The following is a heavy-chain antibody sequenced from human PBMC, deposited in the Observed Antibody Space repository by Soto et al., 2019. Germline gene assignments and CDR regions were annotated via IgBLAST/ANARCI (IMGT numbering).Heavy chain of an antibody. CDR1: GFTFSSYA. Sequence: EVQLLESGGGLVQPGGSLRLSCAASGFTFSSYAMWWVRQAPGKGLECVSAISGGGETTYYADSVKGRFTISRDNSKNTLYLQMNSLRAVDTAVYYCAFNIGSGRYYFDYWGQGTLVTVS. CDR3: AFNIGSGRYYFDY. D-gene: IGHD3-10*01. CDR2: ISGGGETT. V-gene: IGHV3-23*01. J-gene: IGHJ4*02.